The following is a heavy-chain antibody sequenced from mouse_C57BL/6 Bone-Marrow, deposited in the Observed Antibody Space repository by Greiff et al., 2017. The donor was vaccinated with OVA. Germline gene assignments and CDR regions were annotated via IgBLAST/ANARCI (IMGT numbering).Heavy chain of an antibody. D-gene: IGHD2-4*01. CDR1: GYTFTDYE. J-gene: IGHJ1*03. CDR2: IDPETGGT. CDR3: TRFDYDGTYWYFDV. V-gene: IGHV1-15*01. Sequence: VQLQQSGAELVRPGASVTLSCKASGYTFTDYEMHWVKQTPVHGLEWIGAIDPETGGTAYNQKFKGKAILTADKSSSTAYMELRSLTSEDSAVYYCTRFDYDGTYWYFDVWGTGTTVTVSS.